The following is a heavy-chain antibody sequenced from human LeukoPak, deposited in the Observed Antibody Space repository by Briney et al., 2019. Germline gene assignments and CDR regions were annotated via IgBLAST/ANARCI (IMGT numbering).Heavy chain of an antibody. D-gene: IGHD3-10*01. V-gene: IGHV3-66*01. Sequence: GGSLRLSCAASGFTVSSNYMSWVRQAPGKGLEWVSVIYSGGSIYYADSVKGRFTISRDNSKNTLYLQMNSLRAEDTAVYYCARDLRVLWFGELLDYYYYGMDVWGQGTTVTVSS. J-gene: IGHJ6*02. CDR2: IYSGGSI. CDR3: ARDLRVLWFGELLDYYYYGMDV. CDR1: GFTVSSNY.